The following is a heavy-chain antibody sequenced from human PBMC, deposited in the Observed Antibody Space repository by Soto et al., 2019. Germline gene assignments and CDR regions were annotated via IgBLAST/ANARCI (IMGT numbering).Heavy chain of an antibody. V-gene: IGHV3-30-3*01. CDR1: GFTFSSYA. D-gene: IGHD3-22*01. CDR2: ISYDGSNK. Sequence: ESGGGVVQPGRSLRLSCAASGFTFSSYAMHWVRQAPGKGLEWVAVISYDGSNKYYADSVKGRFTISRDNSKNTLYLQMNSLRAEDTAVYYCAIGPTYYYDSSGLDAFDIWGQGTMVTVSS. J-gene: IGHJ3*02. CDR3: AIGPTYYYDSSGLDAFDI.